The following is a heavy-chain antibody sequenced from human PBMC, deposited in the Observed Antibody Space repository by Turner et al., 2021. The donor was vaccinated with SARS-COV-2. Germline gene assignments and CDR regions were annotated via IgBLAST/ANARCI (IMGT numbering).Heavy chain of an antibody. CDR2: IKSKAEGETT. Sequence: EVQLLESGGGLVQPGGSLRLSCAASGFTFSGYAMSWVRQAPGKGLEWVGRIKSKAEGETTDYAATVKCRFTISRDDTKNTLYLQMNSLKTEDTAVYYCTTDIGPSARFGVATRYGMDVWGQGTTVTVSS. J-gene: IGHJ6*02. D-gene: IGHD3-3*01. CDR1: GFTFSGYA. CDR3: TTDIGPSARFGVATRYGMDV. V-gene: IGHV3-15*01.